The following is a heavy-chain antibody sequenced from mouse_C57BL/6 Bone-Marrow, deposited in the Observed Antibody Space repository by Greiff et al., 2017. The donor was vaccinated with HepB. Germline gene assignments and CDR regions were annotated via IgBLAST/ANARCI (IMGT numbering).Heavy chain of an antibody. CDR2: IYPRSGNT. Sequence: QVQLKQSGAELARPGASVKLSCKASGYTFTSYGISWVKQRTGQGLEWIGEIYPRSGNTYYNEKFKGKATLTADKSSSTAYMELRSLTSEDSAVYFCARRRALLAWFAYWGQGTLVTVSA. CDR1: GYTFTSYG. D-gene: IGHD2-10*01. CDR3: ARRRALLAWFAY. J-gene: IGHJ3*01. V-gene: IGHV1-81*01.